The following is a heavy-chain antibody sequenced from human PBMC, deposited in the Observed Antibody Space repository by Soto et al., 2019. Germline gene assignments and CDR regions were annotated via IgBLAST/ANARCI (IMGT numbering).Heavy chain of an antibody. V-gene: IGHV3-30*04. CDR1: GFTFSRYP. CDR3: AREEPHPAPLVF. Sequence: RGSLRLSCAAFGFTFSRYPMHWVRQAPGKGLEWVAGVSHDGSNIQYADSVKGRLTVSRDDSKSTLYLQMNNLGAEDTAEYFCAREEPHPAPLVFWGQGTLVTVYS. CDR2: VSHDGSNI. J-gene: IGHJ4*02.